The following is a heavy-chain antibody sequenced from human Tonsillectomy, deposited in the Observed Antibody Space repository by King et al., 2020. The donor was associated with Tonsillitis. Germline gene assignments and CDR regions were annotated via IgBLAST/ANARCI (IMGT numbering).Heavy chain of an antibody. D-gene: IGHD5-12*01. V-gene: IGHV3-23*04. CDR1: GFTFRSYA. J-gene: IGHJ3*01. CDR3: ANDKVATMPRDAFDF. CDR2: ISGSGGST. Sequence: VQLVESGGGLVQPGGSLRLSCEASGFTFRSYAMSWVRQAPGKGLEWVSGISGSGGSTYSADSVKGRFTISRDNSKNTLFLQMNSLRVEATAVYYCANDKVATMPRDAFDFWGQGTMVTDSS.